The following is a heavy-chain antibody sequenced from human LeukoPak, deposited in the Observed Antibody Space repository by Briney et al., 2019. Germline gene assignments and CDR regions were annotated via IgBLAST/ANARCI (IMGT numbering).Heavy chain of an antibody. V-gene: IGHV3-74*01. Sequence: GGSLRLSCAASGFTFSNYWMHWVRQVAGEGLVWVSRISSDGNTVNYSDSVKGRFTISRDNTKSSLYLQMNDLRAEDTAVYYCIREIAASPSASLGYWGQGALVTVSS. CDR3: IREIAASPSASLGY. J-gene: IGHJ4*01. CDR1: GFTFSNYW. CDR2: ISSDGNTV. D-gene: IGHD3-16*01.